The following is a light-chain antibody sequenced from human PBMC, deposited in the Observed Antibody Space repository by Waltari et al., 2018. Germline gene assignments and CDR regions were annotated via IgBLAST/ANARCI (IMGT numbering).Light chain of an antibody. V-gene: IGKV3-15*01. J-gene: IGKJ1*01. CDR3: QQYNEWPQT. CDR2: GAS. Sequence: EIVMTQSPATLSVSPGDRATLSCRASQSVGNSLAWYQQKPGQAPRLLIYGASTRATGIPARLSVSGSGTEFTLTISSLQSEDFAVYYCQQYNEWPQTFGQGTKVEIK. CDR1: QSVGNS.